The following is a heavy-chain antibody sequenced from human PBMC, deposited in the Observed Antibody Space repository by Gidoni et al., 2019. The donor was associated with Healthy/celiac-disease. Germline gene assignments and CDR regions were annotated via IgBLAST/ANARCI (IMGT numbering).Heavy chain of an antibody. CDR2: ISSSSSYI. CDR3: ARDVAAADVYYYGMDV. D-gene: IGHD6-13*01. Sequence: EVQLVESGGGLVKPGGSLRLSCAASGFTFSSYSMNWVRQAPGKGLEWVSSISSSSSYIYYADSVKGRFTISRDNAKNSLYLQMNSLRAEDTAVYYCARDVAAADVYYYGMDVWGQGTTVTVSS. V-gene: IGHV3-21*01. CDR1: GFTFSSYS. J-gene: IGHJ6*02.